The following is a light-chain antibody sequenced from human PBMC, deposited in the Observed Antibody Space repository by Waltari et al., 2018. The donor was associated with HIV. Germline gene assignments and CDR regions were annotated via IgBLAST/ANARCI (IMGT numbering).Light chain of an antibody. CDR1: TNVSSNY. CDR3: QQYGSSPWT. CDR2: GAS. Sequence: EIVLTQSPGTLSLSPGERATLSCRASTNVSSNYLAWYQQKPGQAPRLLIYGASSRATGISDRFSGRGSGTDFTLTISRLEPEDFALYYCQQYGSSPWTFGQGTKVEVK. J-gene: IGKJ1*01. V-gene: IGKV3-20*01.